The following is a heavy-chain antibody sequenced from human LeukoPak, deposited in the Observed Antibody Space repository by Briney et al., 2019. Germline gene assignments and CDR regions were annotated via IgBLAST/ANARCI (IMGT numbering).Heavy chain of an antibody. D-gene: IGHD3-16*01. V-gene: IGHV3-30*03. CDR2: ISKDGTNK. J-gene: IGHJ6*02. CDR3: ARNQQLGGHSYYYYGMDV. Sequence: GGSLRLSCEVSEFTFSNYVMHWVRQAPGKGLEWMALISKDGTNKKYADSVKGRFTISRDNSKNTLYLQMNSLRADDTAIYYCARNQQLGGHSYYYYGMDVWGQGTTVTVSS. CDR1: EFTFSNYV.